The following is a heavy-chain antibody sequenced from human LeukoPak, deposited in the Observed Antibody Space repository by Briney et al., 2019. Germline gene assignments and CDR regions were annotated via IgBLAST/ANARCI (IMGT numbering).Heavy chain of an antibody. Sequence: SETLSLTCTVSGGSISSYYWSWIRQPPGKGLEWIGYIYYSGSINYNPSLKSRVTISVDTSKNQFSLKLSSVTAADTAVYYCARGDYGDPFDYWGQGTLVTVSS. CDR1: GGSISSYY. CDR3: ARGDYGDPFDY. V-gene: IGHV4-59*01. J-gene: IGHJ4*02. CDR2: IYYSGSI. D-gene: IGHD4-17*01.